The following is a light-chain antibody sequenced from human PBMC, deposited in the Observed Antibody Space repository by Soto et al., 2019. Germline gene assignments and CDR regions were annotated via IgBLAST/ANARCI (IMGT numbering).Light chain of an antibody. Sequence: QSALTQSASVSGSPGQSITISCTGTSSDVGGYNYVSWYQQHPGKAPKLMIYEVNNRPSGVSNRFSGSKSGNTASLTISGHHDEDEADYYCSSYTSSSTWVFGGGTKLTVL. CDR3: SSYTSSSTWV. V-gene: IGLV2-14*01. J-gene: IGLJ3*02. CDR2: EVN. CDR1: SSDVGGYNY.